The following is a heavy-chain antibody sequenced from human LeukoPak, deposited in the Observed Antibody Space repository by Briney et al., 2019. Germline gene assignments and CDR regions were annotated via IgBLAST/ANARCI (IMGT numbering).Heavy chain of an antibody. CDR1: GFTFSSYG. V-gene: IGHV3-30*18. CDR2: ISYHGGNI. D-gene: IGHD6-13*01. Sequence: GRSLRLSCAASGFTFSSYGMHWVRQAPGKGLEWVAVISYHGGNIYYADSVKGRFTISRDNSKNTLYPQMSSLRSEDTAVYYCTKKKEGSWQQLGDYWGQGTLVTVSS. J-gene: IGHJ4*02. CDR3: TKKKEGSWQQLGDY.